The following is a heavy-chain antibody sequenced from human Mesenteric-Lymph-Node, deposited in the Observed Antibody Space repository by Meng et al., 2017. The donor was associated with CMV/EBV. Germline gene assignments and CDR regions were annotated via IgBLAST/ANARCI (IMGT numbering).Heavy chain of an antibody. V-gene: IGHV4-39*07. J-gene: IGHJ4*02. CDR1: GVSISSGSNY. Sequence: VSGVSISSGSNYWGWIRQPPGKGLEWIGSIYYGGSTYYNPSLESRVTISVDTSKNQFSLNLSSVTATDTAVYYCATDADDSNWFGVDWGQGTLVTVSS. D-gene: IGHD3-10*01. CDR3: ATDADDSNWFGVD. CDR2: IYYGGST.